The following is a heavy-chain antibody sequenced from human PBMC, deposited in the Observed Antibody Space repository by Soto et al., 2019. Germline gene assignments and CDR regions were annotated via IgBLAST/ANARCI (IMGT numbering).Heavy chain of an antibody. J-gene: IGHJ5*02. Sequence: PSETLSLTCPVSGGSISSFYWAWIRQPPGEGLEWIGSIYHTGNAYYNPSLKSRVTISVDTSKNQFSLKLTSVTAADAALYYCARDFFDSSDYTTNWFDPWGQGTLVTVSS. CDR1: GGSISSFY. CDR3: ARDFFDSSDYTTNWFDP. CDR2: IYHTGNA. D-gene: IGHD3-22*01. V-gene: IGHV4-39*01.